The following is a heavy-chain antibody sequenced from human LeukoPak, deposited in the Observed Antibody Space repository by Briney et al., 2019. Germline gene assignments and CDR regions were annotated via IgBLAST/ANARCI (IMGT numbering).Heavy chain of an antibody. D-gene: IGHD3-10*01. V-gene: IGHV3-53*01. J-gene: IGHJ6*03. Sequence: GGSLRLSCAASGFTVSSNYMSWVRQAPGKGLEWVSVIYSGGSTYYADSVKGRFTISRDNSKNTLYLQMNSLRAEDTAVYYCARGSSYGSRSYYYYMDVWGKGTTVTISS. CDR1: GFTVSSNY. CDR3: ARGSSYGSRSYYYYMDV. CDR2: IYSGGST.